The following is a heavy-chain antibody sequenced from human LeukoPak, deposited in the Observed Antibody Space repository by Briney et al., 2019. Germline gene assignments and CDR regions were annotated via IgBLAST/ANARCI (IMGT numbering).Heavy chain of an antibody. CDR2: IWSHGNTK. V-gene: IGHV3-33*01. CDR1: GFVFSTYG. J-gene: IGHJ3*02. CDR3: ARDDDYDDHNTFDM. Sequence: GTSLRLSCAASGFVFSTYGMHWVRQAPGKGLEWVAVIWSHGNTKKYVDSVTGRFTISRDNSKNTLYLEMNTLRAEDTAVYYCARDDDYDDHNTFDMWGHGTMVTVSS. D-gene: IGHD4-17*01.